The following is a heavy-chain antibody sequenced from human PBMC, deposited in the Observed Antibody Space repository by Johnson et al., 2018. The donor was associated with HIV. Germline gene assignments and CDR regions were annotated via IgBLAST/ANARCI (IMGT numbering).Heavy chain of an antibody. J-gene: IGHJ3*02. D-gene: IGHD6-19*01. CDR2: LSWNSGSI. V-gene: IGHV3-9*01. Sequence: VQVVESGGGLVQPGRSLRLSCAASGFTFDDYAMHWVRQAPGKGLEWVSGLSWNSGSIGYAASVKGRFTISRDNAKNSLYLQMNSLRAEDTALYYCARDLTVAGITLGAFDIWGQGTMVTVSS. CDR3: ARDLTVAGITLGAFDI. CDR1: GFTFDDYA.